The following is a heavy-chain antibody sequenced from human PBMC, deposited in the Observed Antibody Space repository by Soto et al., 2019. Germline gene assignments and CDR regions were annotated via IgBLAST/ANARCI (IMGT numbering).Heavy chain of an antibody. CDR1: GFTFSNYW. D-gene: IGHD6-25*01. Sequence: EVQLVESGGGLVQPGGSLRLSCAASGFTFSNYWMTWLRQAPGQGLEWVATVNQGATEKYYMGYVKGRFTVSRDNAENSMYLQMDRMGAEDTARYYGARGGRPLASDMWGQGTMVTVSS. V-gene: IGHV3-7*01. CDR3: ARGGRPLASDM. CDR2: VNQGATEK. J-gene: IGHJ3*02.